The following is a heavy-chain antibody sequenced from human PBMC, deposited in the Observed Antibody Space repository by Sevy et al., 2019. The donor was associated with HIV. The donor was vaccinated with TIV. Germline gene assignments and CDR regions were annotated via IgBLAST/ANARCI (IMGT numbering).Heavy chain of an antibody. J-gene: IGHJ5*02. D-gene: IGHD4-17*01. CDR2: IYYSGST. CDR1: SGSISSSSYY. Sequence: SDTLSLTCSVSSGSISSSSYYWGWIRQPPGKGLEWIGTIYYSGSTYYSPSLKSRVSISVDTPKNQFSLKLISVTAADTAVYYCARVVYGDYVNYFDPWGQGTLVTVSS. V-gene: IGHV4-39*01. CDR3: ARVVYGDYVNYFDP.